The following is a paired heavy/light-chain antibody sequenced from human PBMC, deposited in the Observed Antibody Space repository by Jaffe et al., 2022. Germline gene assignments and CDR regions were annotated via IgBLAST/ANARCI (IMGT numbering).Heavy chain of an antibody. CDR3: TRDVVVAVLWPQVINWFDP. V-gene: IGHV3-73*02. Sequence: EVQLVESGGGLVQPGGSLKLSCAASGFTFSGSAMHWVRQASGKGLEWVGRIRSKANSYATAYAASVKGRFTISRDDSKNTAYLQMNSLKTEDTAVYYCTRDVVVAVLWPQVINWFDPWGQGTLVTVSS. CDR1: GFTFSGSA. J-gene: IGHJ5*02. CDR2: IRSKANSYAT. D-gene: IGHD2-2*01.
Light chain of an antibody. V-gene: IGLV9-49*01. J-gene: IGLJ3*02. Sequence: QPVLTQPPSASASLGASVTLTCTLSSGYSNYKVDWYQQRPGKGPRFVMRVGTGGIVGSKGDGIPDRFSVLGSGLNRYLTIKNIQEEDESDYHCGADHGSGSNFVWVFGGGTKLTVL. CDR2: VGTGGIVG. CDR3: GADHGSGSNFVWV. CDR1: SGYSNYK.